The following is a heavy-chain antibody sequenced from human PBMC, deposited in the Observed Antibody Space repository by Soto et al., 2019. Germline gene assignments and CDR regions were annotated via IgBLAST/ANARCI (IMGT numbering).Heavy chain of an antibody. J-gene: IGHJ4*02. D-gene: IGHD6-19*01. CDR3: ARAEQWLDVDH. CDR1: GFTFSSYW. CDR2: INSDGSST. V-gene: IGHV3-74*01. Sequence: GGSLRLSCAASGFTFSSYWMHWVRQAPGKGLVWVSRINSDGSSTSYADSVKGRFTISRDNAKNTLYLQMNSLRAEDTAVYYCARAEQWLDVDHWGQGTLVTVSS.